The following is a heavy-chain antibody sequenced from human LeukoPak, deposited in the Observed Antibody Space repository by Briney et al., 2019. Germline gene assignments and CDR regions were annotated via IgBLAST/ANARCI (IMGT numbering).Heavy chain of an antibody. D-gene: IGHD4-17*01. CDR1: GYTLTELS. CDR2: FDPEDGET. J-gene: IGHJ4*02. Sequence: ASVKVSCKVSGYTLTELSMHWVRQAPGKGLEWMGGFDPEDGETIYAQKFQGRVTMTEDTSTDTAYMELSSLRSGDTAVYYCATAVFFAGGVRVTTYYFDYWGQGTLVTVSS. CDR3: ATAVFFAGGVRVTTYYFDY. V-gene: IGHV1-24*01.